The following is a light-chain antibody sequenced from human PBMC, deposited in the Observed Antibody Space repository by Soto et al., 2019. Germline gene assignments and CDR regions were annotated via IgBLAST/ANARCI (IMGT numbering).Light chain of an antibody. J-gene: IGLJ3*02. Sequence: QSVLTQPPSVSEAPGQRVTISCSGSSSNIGAGYDVHWYQQLPGTAPKLLIFVNNNRPSGVPDRFSGSKSGTSASLAITGLQAEDEADYYCQSYDSSLSGVVFGGGTKVTVL. V-gene: IGLV1-40*01. CDR1: SSNIGAGYD. CDR2: VNN. CDR3: QSYDSSLSGVV.